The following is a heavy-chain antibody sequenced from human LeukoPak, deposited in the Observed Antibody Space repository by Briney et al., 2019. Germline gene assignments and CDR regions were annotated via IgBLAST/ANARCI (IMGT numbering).Heavy chain of an antibody. J-gene: IGHJ4*02. V-gene: IGHV3-21*01. CDR1: GFTFSSYS. CDR3: AKRTDGTYGTFDY. D-gene: IGHD1-14*01. CDR2: ISSSSSYI. Sequence: PGGSLRLSCAASGFTFSSYSMNWVRQAPGKGLEWVSSISSSSSYIYYADSVKGRFTISRDNSKNTLYLQMNSLRAEDTAVYFCAKRTDGTYGTFDYWGQGTLVTISS.